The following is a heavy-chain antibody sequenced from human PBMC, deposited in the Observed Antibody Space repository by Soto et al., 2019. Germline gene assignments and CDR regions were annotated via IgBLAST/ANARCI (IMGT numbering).Heavy chain of an antibody. CDR3: ARGGGVGVAGSAAFDM. CDR1: GYPVTAYY. D-gene: IGHD3-3*01. CDR2: INPATGAA. J-gene: IGHJ3*02. Sequence: QLHLVQSGAVVKKPGASVTVSCSASGYPVTAYYMHWVRQAPGRGLEWMGGINPATGAAKYTQTSQGRVTITRDPSTIPFVMELSALTSEATPVFYCARGGGVGVAGSAAFDMWGQGTLVTVSS. V-gene: IGHV1-2*02.